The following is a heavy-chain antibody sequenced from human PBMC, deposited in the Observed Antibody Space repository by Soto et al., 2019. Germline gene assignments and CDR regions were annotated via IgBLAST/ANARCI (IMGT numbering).Heavy chain of an antibody. J-gene: IGHJ4*02. V-gene: IGHV5-51*01. D-gene: IGHD2-15*01. CDR1: GYIFIDYW. CDR3: ARPPLPGYSIHFNS. Sequence: PGESLKISCKASGYIFIDYWIGWVRQMPGKGLEWMGIVYPRDSDTRYSPSFQGQVTISADRSTGTAFLQWRSLKASDTALYYCARPPLPGYSIHFNSWGQGTLDTVSS. CDR2: VYPRDSDT.